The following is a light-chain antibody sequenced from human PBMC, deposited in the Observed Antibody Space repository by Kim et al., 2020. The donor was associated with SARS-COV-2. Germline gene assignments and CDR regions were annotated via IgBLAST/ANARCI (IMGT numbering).Light chain of an antibody. CDR3: QVWDTSTDVI. CDR1: NIGQKR. V-gene: IGLV3-21*01. J-gene: IGLJ2*01. CDR2: YDA. Sequence: SYELTQPPSVSVAPGKTATITCGENIGQKRVHWYQQKAGQAPVLVIRYDADRPSGIPERFSGSNSGNTATLPISRVEAGDEADYYCQVWDTSTDVIFGGG.